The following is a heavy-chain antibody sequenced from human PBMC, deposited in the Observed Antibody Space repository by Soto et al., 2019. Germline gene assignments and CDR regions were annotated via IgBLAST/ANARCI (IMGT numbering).Heavy chain of an antibody. CDR3: AHSLSLSGTPPHRGSPFDY. V-gene: IGHV2-5*02. CDR1: GFSLSTSRVG. D-gene: IGHD1-26*01. Sequence: QITLKESGPPLVKPTQTLTLTCTFSGFSLSTSRVGVGWIRQPPGKALEWLALIYWDDDKRYSPSLKSRLTITKDTSKNQVVLTMTNMDPVDTATYYCAHSLSLSGTPPHRGSPFDYWGQGTLVTVSS. CDR2: IYWDDDK. J-gene: IGHJ4*02.